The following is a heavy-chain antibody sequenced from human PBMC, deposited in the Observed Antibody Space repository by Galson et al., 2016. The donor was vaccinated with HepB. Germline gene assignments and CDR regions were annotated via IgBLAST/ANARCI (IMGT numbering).Heavy chain of an antibody. V-gene: IGHV3-23*01. Sequence: SLRLSCAASGFTFNSYTMSWVRQAPGKGLEWVSSITGSGGSTFYADSVKGRFTISRDNSKNTLYLQMNSLRAGDTAIYYRAREGAYYYFFAMDVWGHGTTVTVSS. CDR1: GFTFNSYT. CDR3: AREGAYYYFFAMDV. CDR2: ITGSGGST. J-gene: IGHJ6*02.